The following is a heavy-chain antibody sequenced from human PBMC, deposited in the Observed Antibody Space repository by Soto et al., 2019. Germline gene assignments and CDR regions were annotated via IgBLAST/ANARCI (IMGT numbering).Heavy chain of an antibody. D-gene: IGHD6-13*01. CDR1: RGSISSTNW. CDR3: ARVRYSSSYFDY. V-gene: IGHV4-4*02. CDR2: IYHSGST. Sequence: SETLSLTCAVSRGSISSTNWWSWLRQPPGKGLEWIGEIYHSGSTNYNPSLKSRVTMSVDKSKNQFSLNLSAVTAADTAVYYCARVRYSSSYFDYWGQGTLVTVSS. J-gene: IGHJ4*02.